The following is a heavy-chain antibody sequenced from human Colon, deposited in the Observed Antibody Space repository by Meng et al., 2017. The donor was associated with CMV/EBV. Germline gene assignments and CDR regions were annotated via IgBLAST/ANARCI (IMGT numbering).Heavy chain of an antibody. J-gene: IGHJ6*02. CDR1: GDSLSSNSAA. CDR2: AYYKSKRYY. CDR3: ARVLLWFGGGRYYGMDV. V-gene: IGHV6-1*01. Sequence: QTPSLTGAISGDSLSSNSAAWNWIRQSPSRGLEWLGRAYYKSKRYYDYAVSVKSRITINPDTSKNQFSLQLNSVTPEDTAVYYCARVLLWFGGGRYYGMDVWGQGTTVTVSS. D-gene: IGHD3-10*01.